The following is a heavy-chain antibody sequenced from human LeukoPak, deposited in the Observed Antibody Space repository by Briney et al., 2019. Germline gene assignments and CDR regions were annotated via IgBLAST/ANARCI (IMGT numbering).Heavy chain of an antibody. CDR2: ISSNGTVS. CDR1: GFSFSDYY. CDR3: ARVLRDYYDTSGYNYWYSDF. Sequence: PGGSLRLSCAASGFSFSDYYMSWIRQPPGKGLEWISYISSNGTVSFYADSVKGRFTISRDNAKASFYLEMHSLRAADTAVYYCARVLRDYYDTSGYNYWYSDFWGRGTLVTVSS. D-gene: IGHD3-22*01. V-gene: IGHV3-11*01. J-gene: IGHJ2*01.